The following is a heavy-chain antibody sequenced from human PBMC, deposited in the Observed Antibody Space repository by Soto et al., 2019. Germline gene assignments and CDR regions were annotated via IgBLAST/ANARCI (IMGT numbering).Heavy chain of an antibody. CDR1: GYCFTSYW. J-gene: IGHJ6*02. CDR3: ARQGKWKPDYYYYGMDV. D-gene: IGHD1-26*01. Sequence: RGKSLKISCAGGGYCFTSYWIGWVRQLPGKRLEWMGIIYPGDSNTRYSPSYQGQVTISADKTISAAYLQWSNLKASDTAMDYCARQGKWKPDYYYYGMDVWGQGTTVTVSS. CDR2: IYPGDSNT. V-gene: IGHV5-51*01.